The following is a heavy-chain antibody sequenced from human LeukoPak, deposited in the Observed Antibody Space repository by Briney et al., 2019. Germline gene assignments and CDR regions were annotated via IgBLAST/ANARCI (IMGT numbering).Heavy chain of an antibody. CDR1: GFSFSKHW. Sequence: GGSLRLSCAASGFSFSKHWMIWVRQAPGKGLEWVATINPDGTEKRYVDSVKGRFTISRDNGKNSLYLQMSSLRAEDTAVYYCVRDDRGIAVGSRDHGAQGSLVTVSS. CDR3: VRDDRGIAVGSRDH. D-gene: IGHD6-19*01. CDR2: INPDGTEK. V-gene: IGHV3-7*03. J-gene: IGHJ4*02.